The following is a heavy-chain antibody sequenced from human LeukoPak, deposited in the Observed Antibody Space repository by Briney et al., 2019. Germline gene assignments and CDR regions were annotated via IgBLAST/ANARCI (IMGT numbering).Heavy chain of an antibody. Sequence: PGGSLRLSCAASGFTFDDYGMTWVRQVPGKGLEWVSGIHWDGGSIGYADSVKGRFTISRDNAKNSLYLQMTSLRAEDTALYHCVGDGHYFGFDVWGQGITVTVSS. CDR2: IHWDGGSI. V-gene: IGHV3-20*01. CDR3: VGDGHYFGFDV. CDR1: GFTFDDYG. J-gene: IGHJ6*02.